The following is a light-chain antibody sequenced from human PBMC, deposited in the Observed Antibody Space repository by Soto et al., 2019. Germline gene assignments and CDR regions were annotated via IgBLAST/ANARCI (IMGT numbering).Light chain of an antibody. CDR2: EVT. J-gene: IGLJ1*01. CDR1: STDIGAYNY. CDR3: NSYTTLSNRG. Sequence: QSVLTQPASVSGSPGQSITISCTGTSTDIGAYNYVSWYQQHPGKAPKLLIYEVTNRPSGVSNRFSGSKSGNTASLTISGLQAEDEANYYCNSYTTLSNRGFGTGTKVTVL. V-gene: IGLV2-14*01.